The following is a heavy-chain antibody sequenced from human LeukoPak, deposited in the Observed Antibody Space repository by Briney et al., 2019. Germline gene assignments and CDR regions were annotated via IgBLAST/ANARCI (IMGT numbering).Heavy chain of an antibody. Sequence: PSQTLSLTCAVSGGSISSGGYSWGWLRQPPGTGLEWIGYIYHSGSTYYNPSLKSRVTISVDRSKNQFSLKLSSVTAADTAVYYCARGSVRGVKYYYYGMDVWGQGTTVTVSS. J-gene: IGHJ6*02. CDR2: IYHSGST. D-gene: IGHD3-3*01. CDR1: GGSISSGGYS. CDR3: ARGSVRGVKYYYYGMDV. V-gene: IGHV4-30-2*01.